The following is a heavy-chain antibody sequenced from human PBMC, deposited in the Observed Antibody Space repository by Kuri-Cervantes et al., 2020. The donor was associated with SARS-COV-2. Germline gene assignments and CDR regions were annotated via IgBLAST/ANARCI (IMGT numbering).Heavy chain of an antibody. CDR2: INPSGGST. V-gene: IGHV1-46*01. CDR1: GYTFTSYY. CDR3: ARDALHYDFWSGPYFDY. D-gene: IGHD3-3*01. Sequence: ASVKVSCKASGYTFTSYYMHWVRQAPGQGLEWMGIINPSGGSTSYAQKFQGRVTTTRDTSTSTVYMELSSLRSEDTAVYYCARDALHYDFWSGPYFDYWGQGTLVTVSS. J-gene: IGHJ4*02.